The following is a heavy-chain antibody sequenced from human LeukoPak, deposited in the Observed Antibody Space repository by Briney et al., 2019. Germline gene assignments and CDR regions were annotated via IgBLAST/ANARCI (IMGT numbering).Heavy chain of an antibody. D-gene: IGHD4-17*01. CDR1: GFTFSSYG. Sequence: GGSLRLSCAASGFTFSSYGMHWVRQAPGKGLEWVAVIWYDGSNKYYADSVKGRFTISRGNSKNTLYLQMNSLRAEDTAVYYCARDWDYGDYGGYFDYWGQGTLVTVSS. CDR2: IWYDGSNK. V-gene: IGHV3-33*01. CDR3: ARDWDYGDYGGYFDY. J-gene: IGHJ4*02.